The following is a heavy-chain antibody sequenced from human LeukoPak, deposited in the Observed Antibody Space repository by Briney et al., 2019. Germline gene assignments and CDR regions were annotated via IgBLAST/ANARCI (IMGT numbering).Heavy chain of an antibody. CDR2: INWNGGST. J-gene: IGHJ6*03. CDR1: GFTFDDYG. Sequence: LSGGSLRLSCAASGFTFDDYGMSWVRQAPGKGLEWVSGINWNGGSTGYADSVKGRFTISRDNAKNSLYLQMNSLRAEDTALYYCAKEGGAARPPYYYYMDVWGKGTTVTVSS. V-gene: IGHV3-20*04. CDR3: AKEGGAARPPYYYYMDV. D-gene: IGHD6-6*01.